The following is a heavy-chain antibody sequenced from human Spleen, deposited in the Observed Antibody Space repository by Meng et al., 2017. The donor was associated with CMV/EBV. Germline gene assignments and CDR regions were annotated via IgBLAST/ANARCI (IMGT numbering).Heavy chain of an antibody. CDR3: ARGSIAYYDFWTGSTTGNWFDP. CDR1: GFAVSSYY. CDR2: INHSGST. J-gene: IGHJ5*02. Sequence: GSLRLSCTASGFAVSSYYMNWVRQSPGKGLEWIGEINHSGSTNYNPSLKSRVTISVDTSKNQFSLKLGSVTAADTAVYYCARGSIAYYDFWTGSTTGNWFDPWGQGTLVTVSS. V-gene: IGHV4-34*01. D-gene: IGHD3-3*01.